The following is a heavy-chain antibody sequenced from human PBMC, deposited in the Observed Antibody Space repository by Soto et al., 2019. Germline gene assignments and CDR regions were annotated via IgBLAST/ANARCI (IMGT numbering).Heavy chain of an antibody. CDR3: ARAPLYGDYVSDY. D-gene: IGHD4-17*01. J-gene: IGHJ4*02. CDR1: GFTFSSYS. CDR2: ISSSSSYI. Sequence: EVQLVESGGGLVKPGGSLRLSCAASGFTFSSYSMNWVRQAPGKGLEWVSSISSSSSYIYYADSVKGRFTISRDNAKNSLYLQMNSLRAEDTAVYYCARAPLYGDYVSDYWGQGTLVTVSS. V-gene: IGHV3-21*01.